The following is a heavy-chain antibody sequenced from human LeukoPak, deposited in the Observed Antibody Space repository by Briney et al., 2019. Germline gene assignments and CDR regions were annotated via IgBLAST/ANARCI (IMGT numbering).Heavy chain of an antibody. CDR1: GFTFSSYS. J-gene: IGHJ4*02. V-gene: IGHV3-21*01. D-gene: IGHD3-10*01. CDR2: ISSSSSYI. CDR3: ARDFLLTTIIRVIIGY. Sequence: GGSLGLSCAASGFTFSSYSMNWVRQAPGKRLEWVSSISSSSSYIYYADSVKGRFTISRDNAKNSLHLQMNSLRAEDTAVYYCARDFLLTTIIRVIIGYWGQGTLVTVSS.